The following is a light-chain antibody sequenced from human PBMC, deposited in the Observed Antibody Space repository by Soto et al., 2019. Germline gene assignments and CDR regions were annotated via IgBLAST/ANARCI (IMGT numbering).Light chain of an antibody. CDR2: DVT. CDR3: SSYTTSSTLGYV. CDR1: SSDVGGYNY. V-gene: IGLV2-14*03. J-gene: IGLJ1*01. Sequence: QPASVSGSPGQSITISCTGTSSDVGGYNYVSWYQQHPGKAPKLMIYDVTTRPSGVSNRFSGSKSGNTASLTISGLQAEDEADYYCSSYTTSSTLGYVFGTGTKLTVL.